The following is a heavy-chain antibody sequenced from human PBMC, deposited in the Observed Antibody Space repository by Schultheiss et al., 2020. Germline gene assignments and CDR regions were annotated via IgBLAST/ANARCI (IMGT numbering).Heavy chain of an antibody. V-gene: IGHV2-5*01. Sequence: SGPTLVKPTQTLTLTCTFSGFSLSTSGVGVGWIRQPPGKALEWLARIYWNDDKRYSPSLKSRLTITKDTSKNQVVLTMTNMDPVDTATYYCARYSGSYSFDYWGQGTLVTVSS. CDR1: GFSLSTSGVG. D-gene: IGHD1-26*01. CDR2: IYWNDDK. J-gene: IGHJ4*02. CDR3: ARYSGSYSFDY.